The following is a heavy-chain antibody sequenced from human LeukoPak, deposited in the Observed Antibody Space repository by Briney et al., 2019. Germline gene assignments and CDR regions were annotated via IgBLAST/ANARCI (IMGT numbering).Heavy chain of an antibody. CDR3: AREGGGDCYYCNWFDP. J-gene: IGHJ5*02. V-gene: IGHV1-2*06. CDR2: INPNSGGT. D-gene: IGHD2-21*02. CDR1: GYTFTGYY. Sequence: ASVKVSCKASGYTFTGYYMHWVRQAPGQGLEWMGRINPNSGGTNYAQKFQGRVTMTRDTSISTAYMGLSRLRSDDTAVYYCAREGGGDCYYCNWFDPWGQGTLVTVSS.